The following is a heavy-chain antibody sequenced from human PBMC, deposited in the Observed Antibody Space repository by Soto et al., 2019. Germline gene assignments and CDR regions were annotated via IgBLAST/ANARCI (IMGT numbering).Heavy chain of an antibody. J-gene: IGHJ6*02. V-gene: IGHV3-48*02. CDR1: GFTFSSYS. CDR2: ISSSSSTI. CDR3: ASERLGYCSGGSCYPGEVYGMVV. Sequence: EVQLVESGGGLVQPGGSLRLSCAASGFTFSSYSMNWVRQATGKWLEWVSYISSSSSTIYYADSVKGRFTISRDNAKNSLYLQINSLIDEDTDVYYCASERLGYCSGGSCYPGEVYGMVVWGQGTKVTASS. D-gene: IGHD2-15*01.